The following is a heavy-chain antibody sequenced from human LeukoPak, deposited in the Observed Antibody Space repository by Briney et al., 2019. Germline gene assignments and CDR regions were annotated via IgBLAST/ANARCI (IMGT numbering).Heavy chain of an antibody. Sequence: AGGSLRLSCAASGFTFTSYAMTWVRQAPGKGLEWVSAISGSGVSTFYADSVKGRFTISRDNSKNTLYLQLNSLRAEDTAIYYCAKDPIAAAGNYFDYWGPGTLVTVSS. CDR3: AKDPIAAAGNYFDY. CDR2: ISGSGVST. CDR1: GFTFTSYA. V-gene: IGHV3-23*01. J-gene: IGHJ4*02. D-gene: IGHD6-13*01.